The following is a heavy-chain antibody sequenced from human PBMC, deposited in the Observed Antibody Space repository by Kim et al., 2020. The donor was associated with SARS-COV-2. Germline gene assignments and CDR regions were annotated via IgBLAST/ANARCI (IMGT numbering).Heavy chain of an antibody. D-gene: IGHD3-22*01. Sequence: GGSLRLSCTGSGFTFGDYAMTWFRQAPGKGMEWVGFIRSQAHGGTTEYAASVKVRFSISRDDSKSIAYLQMNSLKTENTAVYSCTRFYCYGSSGYYSCFDYWGRGTLVTVSS. CDR1: GFTFGDYA. CDR3: TRFYCYGSSGYYSCFDY. V-gene: IGHV3-49*03. J-gene: IGHJ4*02. CDR2: IRSQAHGGTT.